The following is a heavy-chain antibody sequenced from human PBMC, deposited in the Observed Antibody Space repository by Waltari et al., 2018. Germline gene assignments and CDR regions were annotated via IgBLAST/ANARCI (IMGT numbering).Heavy chain of an antibody. D-gene: IGHD3-3*01. J-gene: IGHJ5*02. V-gene: IGHV4-34*01. CDR1: VASFSAYY. Sequence: QVQLQQWGAGLLGTSETLSLTSAVSVASFSAYYSGWVRPPPGKGLEWSGQIRHPGSRNSHPSLKSRVTISIDTPRSQFSLRVSSVTAADTALYFCTRGGNYDFWSHRPFVDPWGQGTLVTVSS. CDR2: IRHPGSR. CDR3: TRGGNYDFWSHRPFVDP.